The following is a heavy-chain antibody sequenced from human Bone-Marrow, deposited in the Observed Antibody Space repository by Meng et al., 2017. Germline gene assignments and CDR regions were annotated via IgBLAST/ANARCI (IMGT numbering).Heavy chain of an antibody. D-gene: IGHD2-15*01. V-gene: IGHV3-30*01. CDR3: ARLVVVAAIDY. Sequence: QGRVVGFGGGVVQPGRSLRLSCAASGFTFSSYAMHWVRQAPGKGLEWVAVISYDGSNKYYADSVKGRFTISRDNSKNTLYLQMNSLRAEDTAVYYCARLVVVAAIDYWGQGTLVTVSS. J-gene: IGHJ4*02. CDR2: ISYDGSNK. CDR1: GFTFSSYA.